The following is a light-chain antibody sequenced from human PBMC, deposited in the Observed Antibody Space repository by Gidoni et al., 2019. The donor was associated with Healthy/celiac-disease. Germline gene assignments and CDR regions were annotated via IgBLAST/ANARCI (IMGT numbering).Light chain of an antibody. V-gene: IGKV1-39*01. J-gene: IGKJ2*04. Sequence: DIQMTQSPSSLSASVGDRVTITCRASLTISNYLNWYQQKPGNAPKLLIYAASSLQSGVPSRFSGSGSGTDFTLTISSLQPEDFATYYCQQSYSTPRSFGQGTRLEIK. CDR1: LTISNY. CDR3: QQSYSTPRS. CDR2: AAS.